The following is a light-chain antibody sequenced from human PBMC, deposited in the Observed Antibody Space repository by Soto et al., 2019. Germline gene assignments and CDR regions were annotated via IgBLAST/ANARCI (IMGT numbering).Light chain of an antibody. CDR1: ISNIGNNF. J-gene: IGLJ7*01. CDR3: AAWDDRLSGAV. CDR2: RNN. Sequence: QSVLTQPPSASGAPGQRVTISCSGSISNIGNNFVFWHQHLPGTAPKLVIDRNNQRPSGVPDRFSGSKSGTSASLAISGLRSEDEADYYCAAWDDRLSGAVFGGGTQLTVL. V-gene: IGLV1-47*01.